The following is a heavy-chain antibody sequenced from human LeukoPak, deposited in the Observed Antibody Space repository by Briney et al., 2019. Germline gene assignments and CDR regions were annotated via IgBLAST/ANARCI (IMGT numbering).Heavy chain of an antibody. CDR1: GYTFTSYD. J-gene: IGHJ4*02. D-gene: IGHD6-19*01. CDR2: VNPNSGGT. V-gene: IGHV1-2*02. CDR3: ARGRYSSGWYYFDY. Sequence: ASVKVSCKASGYTFTSYDINWVRQATGQGLEWMGWVNPNSGGTNYAQKFQGRVTMTRDTSISTAYMELSRLRSDDTAVFYCARGRYSSGWYYFDYWGQGTLVTVSS.